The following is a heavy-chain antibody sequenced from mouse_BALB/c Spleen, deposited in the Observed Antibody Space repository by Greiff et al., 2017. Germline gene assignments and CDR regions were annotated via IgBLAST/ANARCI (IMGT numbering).Heavy chain of an antibody. CDR2: INPSTGYT. CDR1: GYTFTSYW. Sequence: VQGVESGAELAKPGASVKMSCKASGYTFTSYWMHWVKQRPGQGLEWIGYINPSTGYTEYNQKFKDKATLTADKSSSTAYMQLSSLTSEDSAVYYCASLYGKGFAYWGQGTLVTVSA. D-gene: IGHD2-10*02. V-gene: IGHV1-7*01. J-gene: IGHJ3*01. CDR3: ASLYGKGFAY.